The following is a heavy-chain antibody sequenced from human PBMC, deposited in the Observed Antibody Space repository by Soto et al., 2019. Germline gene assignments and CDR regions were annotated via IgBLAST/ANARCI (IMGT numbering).Heavy chain of an antibody. V-gene: IGHV4-34*12. J-gene: IGHJ4*02. D-gene: IGHD3-10*01. CDR2: VIHGGNT. CDR3: GRRGGGSYPHYFDY. Sequence: QLQLHQWGGGPVKPSETLTLTCAVYGGSFSGHYWTWIRQPPGKGLEWIGEVIHGGNTNYNPSLKSRVTISTDTARKQFSLKVNSVTAADTAVYYWGRRGGGSYPHYFDYWGQGTLVTVSS. CDR1: GGSFSGHY.